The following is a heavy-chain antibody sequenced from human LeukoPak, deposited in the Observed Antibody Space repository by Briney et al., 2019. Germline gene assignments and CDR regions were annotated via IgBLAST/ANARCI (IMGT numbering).Heavy chain of an antibody. J-gene: IGHJ5*02. CDR1: GGSFSGYY. D-gene: IGHD3-3*01. V-gene: IGHV4-34*01. Sequence: SETLSLTCAVYGGSFSGYYWSWIRQPPGKGLEWIGEINHSGSTNYNPSLKSRVTISVDTSKNQFSLKLSSVTAADTAVYYCARGQGYYDFWSGYYPMGWFDPWGQGTLITVSS. CDR2: INHSGST. CDR3: ARGQGYYDFWSGYYPMGWFDP.